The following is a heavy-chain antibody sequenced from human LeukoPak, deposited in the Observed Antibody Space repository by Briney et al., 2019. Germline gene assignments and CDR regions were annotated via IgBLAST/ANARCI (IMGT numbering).Heavy chain of an antibody. D-gene: IGHD3-22*01. CDR3: ARTVYYYDSSGYYGDY. CDR1: GYSFTSYW. V-gene: IGHV5-51*01. Sequence: GESLQISCKGSGYSFTSYWIGWVRQVPGKGLEWMGIIYPGDSDTRYSPSFQGQVTISADKSISTAYLQWSSLKASDTAMYYCARTVYYYDSSGYYGDYWGQGTLVTVSS. CDR2: IYPGDSDT. J-gene: IGHJ4*02.